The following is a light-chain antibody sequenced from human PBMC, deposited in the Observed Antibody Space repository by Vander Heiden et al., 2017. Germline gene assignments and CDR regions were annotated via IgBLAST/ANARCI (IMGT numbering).Light chain of an antibody. V-gene: IGKV3-20*01. Sequence: EIVLTQSPGTLSLSPGDRVTLSCRASQSVSGTYLGCSQQKRGQAPRLLISGASRRAIGITGRFSGSGSGTDFTLTISRLEPEDFAVYYCHQNGSLPVTFGGGTKVDIK. CDR3: HQNGSLPVT. CDR2: GAS. CDR1: QSVSGTY. J-gene: IGKJ4*01.